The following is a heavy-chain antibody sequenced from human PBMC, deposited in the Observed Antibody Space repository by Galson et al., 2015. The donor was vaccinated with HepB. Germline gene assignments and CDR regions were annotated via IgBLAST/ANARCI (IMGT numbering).Heavy chain of an antibody. D-gene: IGHD3-3*01. CDR1: GFIVSDND. J-gene: IGHJ4*02. V-gene: IGHV3-53*01. Sequence: SLRLSCAASGFIVSDNDMSWVRQAPGKGLEWVSVIYSGSNTFYADSVKGRFTISRDNSKNTLFLQMNSLTAEDTAVYYCARGGGRRFLEWSHYFDNWGQGTLVTVSS. CDR3: ARGGGRRFLEWSHYFDN. CDR2: IYSGSNT.